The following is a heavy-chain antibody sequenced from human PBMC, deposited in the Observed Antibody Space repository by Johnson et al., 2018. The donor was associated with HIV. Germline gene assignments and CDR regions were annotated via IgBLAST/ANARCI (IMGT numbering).Heavy chain of an antibody. CDR2: INSYGSGT. CDR1: GFIFSNYW. CDR3: ARATYSNSKAHAFDI. J-gene: IGHJ3*02. D-gene: IGHD6-6*01. V-gene: IGHV3-74*01. Sequence: VQLVESGGGLVQPGGSLRLSCAASGFIFSNYWMHWVRQVPGKGLVWVSRINSYGSGTTYADSVKGRLPISRDNAKTTVYLQMNSLRVEDTAVYYCARATYSNSKAHAFDIWGQGTMVTVSS.